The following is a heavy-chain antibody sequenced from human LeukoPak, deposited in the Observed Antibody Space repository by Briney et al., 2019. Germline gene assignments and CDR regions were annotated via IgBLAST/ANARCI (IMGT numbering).Heavy chain of an antibody. CDR1: GGTFSSYA. V-gene: IGHV1-69*04. CDR2: IIPILGIA. J-gene: IGHJ5*02. Sequence: GASVKVSCKASGGTFSSYAISWVRQAPGQGLEWMGRIIPILGIANYAQKFQGRVTITADKSTSTAYMELSSLRSEDTAVYYCARVEGEGDWFDPWGQGTLVTVSS. CDR3: ARVEGEGDWFDP. D-gene: IGHD2-21*01.